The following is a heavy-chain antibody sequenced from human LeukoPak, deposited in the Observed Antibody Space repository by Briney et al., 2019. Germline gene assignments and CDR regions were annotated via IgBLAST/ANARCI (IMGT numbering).Heavy chain of an antibody. CDR2: IWYDGSNK. Sequence: GGSLRLSCAASGFTFSSYGMHWVRQAPGKGLEWVAVIWYDGSNKYYADSVKGRFTISRDNSKNTLYLQMNSLRAEDTAVYYCARGLIDSGYQGHYFDYWGQGTLVTVSS. CDR1: GFTFSSYG. J-gene: IGHJ4*02. CDR3: ARGLIDSGYQGHYFDY. V-gene: IGHV3-33*01. D-gene: IGHD3-22*01.